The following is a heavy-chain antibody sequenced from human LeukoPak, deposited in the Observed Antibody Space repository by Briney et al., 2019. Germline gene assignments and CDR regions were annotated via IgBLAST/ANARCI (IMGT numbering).Heavy chain of an antibody. CDR1: GFTFRNYA. CDR2: MSGSGGRT. CDR3: ARAIPYYYYGMDV. J-gene: IGHJ6*02. Sequence: GGSLRLSCSASGFTFRNYAMNWVRQAPGKGLEWVSAMSGSGGRTDYADSVKGRFTISRDNSKNTLYLQMNSLRAEDTAVYYCARAIPYYYYGMDVWGQGTTVTVSS. V-gene: IGHV3-23*01. D-gene: IGHD2-2*02.